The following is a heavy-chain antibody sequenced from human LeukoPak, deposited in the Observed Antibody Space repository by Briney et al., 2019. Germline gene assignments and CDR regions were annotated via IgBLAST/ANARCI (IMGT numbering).Heavy chain of an antibody. CDR2: INPNSGGT. D-gene: IGHD3-3*01. CDR1: GYTFTGYY. J-gene: IGHJ4*02. Sequence: ASVKVSCKASGYTFTGYYMHWVRQAPGQGLERMGWINPNSGGTNYAQKFQGRVTMTRDTSISTAYMELSRLRSDDTAVYYCARDYDFWSGYPPGLGYWGQGTLVTVSS. CDR3: ARDYDFWSGYPPGLGY. V-gene: IGHV1-2*02.